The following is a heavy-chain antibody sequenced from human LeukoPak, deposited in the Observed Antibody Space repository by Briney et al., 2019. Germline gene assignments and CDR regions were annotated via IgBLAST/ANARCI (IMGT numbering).Heavy chain of an antibody. D-gene: IGHD3-10*01. Sequence: ASVKVSCRASGGTFSSYAISWVRQAPGQGLEWMGGIIPIFGTANYAQKFQGRVTITADESTSTAYMELSSLRSEDTAVYYCARRSSNYYGSGSLSYWGQGTLVTVSS. CDR2: IIPIFGTA. V-gene: IGHV1-69*01. CDR1: GGTFSSYA. CDR3: ARRSSNYYGSGSLSY. J-gene: IGHJ4*02.